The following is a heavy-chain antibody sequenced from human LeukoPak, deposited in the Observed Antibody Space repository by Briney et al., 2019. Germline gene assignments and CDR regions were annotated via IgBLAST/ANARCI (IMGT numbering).Heavy chain of an antibody. CDR2: IKSKTDGGTT. V-gene: IGHV3-15*07. Sequence: GGSLRLSCAASGFTFNNAWMNWVRQAPGKGLEWVGRIKSKTDGGTTDYAAPVKGRFSISRDDSKNTLYLQMNSLKTEDSAVYYCRCLYISSSGQYFDYWGQGTLVTVSS. CDR1: GFTFNNAW. J-gene: IGHJ4*02. CDR3: RCLYISSSGQYFDY. D-gene: IGHD6-6*01.